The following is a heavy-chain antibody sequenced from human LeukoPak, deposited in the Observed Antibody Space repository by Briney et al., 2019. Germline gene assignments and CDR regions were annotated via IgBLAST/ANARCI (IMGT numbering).Heavy chain of an antibody. Sequence: GGSLRLSCAASGFTFSDYYMSWIRQAPGKGLEGVSYISSSGSTIYYADSVKGRFTISRHNAKNSLYLQMNILRSEDTHVYYWXXXXXXXXXXXXXXXXXXXXVXXXXPTVTVSS. J-gene: IGHJ6*04. CDR1: GFTFSDYY. V-gene: IGHV3-11*01. CDR2: ISSSGSTI. CDR3: XXXXXXXXXXXXXXXXXXXXV.